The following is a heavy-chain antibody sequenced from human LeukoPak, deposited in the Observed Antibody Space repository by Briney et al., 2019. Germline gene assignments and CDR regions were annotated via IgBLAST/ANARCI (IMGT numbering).Heavy chain of an antibody. Sequence: SETLSLTCTVSGGSISSYYWSWIRQPPGKGLEWIGYIYYSGSTNYNPSLKSRVTISVDTSKNQFSLKLSSVTAADTAIYYCARLPSIFHYYDSSGYFDYWGQGTLVTVSS. J-gene: IGHJ4*02. CDR3: ARLPSIFHYYDSSGYFDY. V-gene: IGHV4-59*01. CDR2: IYYSGST. D-gene: IGHD3-22*01. CDR1: GGSISSYY.